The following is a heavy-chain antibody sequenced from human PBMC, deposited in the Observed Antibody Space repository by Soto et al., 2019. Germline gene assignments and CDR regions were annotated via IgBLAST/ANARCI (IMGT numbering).Heavy chain of an antibody. V-gene: IGHV3-15*01. CDR2: IKSKTDGGTT. D-gene: IGHD1-26*01. CDR1: GFTFSNAW. CDR3: TTGGSYYGFVFGY. J-gene: IGHJ4*02. Sequence: GGSLRLSCAASGFTFSNAWMSWVRQAPGKGLEWVGRIKSKTDGGTTDYAAPVKGRFTISRDDSKNTLYLQMNSLKTKDTAVYYCTTGGSYYGFVFGYWGQGTLVTVSS.